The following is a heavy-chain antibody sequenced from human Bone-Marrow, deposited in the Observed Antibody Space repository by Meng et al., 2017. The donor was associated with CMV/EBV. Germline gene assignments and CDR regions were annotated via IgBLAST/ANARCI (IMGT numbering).Heavy chain of an antibody. CDR3: SRHKKAPYCTSSSCFETFGWFDP. D-gene: IGHD2-2*01. J-gene: IGHJ5*02. CDR1: GYIFTNYW. Sequence: GESLKISCKGSGYIFTNYWIAWVRQMPGKGLEWMGIIYPGDSDTRYSPSFQGHVTISVDKSITTAYLQWSSLKASDTAMYYCSRHKKAPYCTSSSCFETFGWFDPWGQGTLVTVSP. V-gene: IGHV5-51*01. CDR2: IYPGDSDT.